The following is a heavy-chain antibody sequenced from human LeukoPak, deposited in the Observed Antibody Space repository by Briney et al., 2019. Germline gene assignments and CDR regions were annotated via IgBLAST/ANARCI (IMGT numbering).Heavy chain of an antibody. CDR1: GYSISSGYY. V-gene: IGHV4-38-2*02. Sequence: PSETLSLTCTVSGYSISSGYYWGWIRPPPGKGLEWIGSIYHSGSTYYNPSLKSRVTISVDTSKNQFSLKLSSVTAADTAVYYCARAEGYVWGSYRGGWFDPWGQGTLVTVSS. CDR3: ARAEGYVWGSYRGGWFDP. CDR2: IYHSGST. J-gene: IGHJ5*02. D-gene: IGHD3-16*02.